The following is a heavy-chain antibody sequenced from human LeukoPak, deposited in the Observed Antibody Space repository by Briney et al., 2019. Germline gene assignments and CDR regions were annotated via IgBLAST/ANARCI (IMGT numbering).Heavy chain of an antibody. CDR2: IKQDGSEK. CDR3: ARAHLTGVDAFDI. CDR1: GFTFSSYA. Sequence: GGSLRLSCAASGFTFSSYAMSWVRQAPGRGLEWVANIKQDGSEKYYVDSVKGRFTIARDNAKKSLYLQLNSLRAEDTAVYYCARAHLTGVDAFDIWGQGTMVIVSS. D-gene: IGHD2-8*01. V-gene: IGHV3-7*01. J-gene: IGHJ3*02.